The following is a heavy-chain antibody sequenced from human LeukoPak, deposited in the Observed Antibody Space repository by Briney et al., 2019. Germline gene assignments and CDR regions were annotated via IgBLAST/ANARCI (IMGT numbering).Heavy chain of an antibody. Sequence: GGSLRLSCAASGFTFSSYGMHWVRQAPGKGLEWVAVISYDGSNKYYADSVKGRFTISRDNSKNTLYLQMNSLRAEDTAVYYCAKDRQHYYGSGSNDYWGQGTLVTVSS. CDR3: AKDRQHYYGSGSNDY. J-gene: IGHJ4*02. CDR2: ISYDGSNK. V-gene: IGHV3-30*18. D-gene: IGHD3-10*01. CDR1: GFTFSSYG.